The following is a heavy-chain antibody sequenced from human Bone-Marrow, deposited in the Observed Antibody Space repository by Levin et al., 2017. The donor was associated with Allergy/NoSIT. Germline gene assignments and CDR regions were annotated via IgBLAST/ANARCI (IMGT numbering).Heavy chain of an antibody. Sequence: GGSLRLSCAASGFTFSNFGIHWVRQAPGRGLEWVAVISYDETNIHYVDSVKGRFTISIDNSKSTLYLQMNSLRPEDTAVYYCAKLAGSWKDHDAFDIWGQGTMVTVSS. J-gene: IGHJ3*02. D-gene: IGHD6-13*01. CDR1: GFTFSNFG. CDR3: AKLAGSWKDHDAFDI. CDR2: ISYDETNI. V-gene: IGHV3-30*18.